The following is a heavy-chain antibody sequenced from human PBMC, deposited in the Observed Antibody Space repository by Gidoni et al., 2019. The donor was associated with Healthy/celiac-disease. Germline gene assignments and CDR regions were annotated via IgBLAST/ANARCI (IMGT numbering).Heavy chain of an antibody. CDR3: ARGPLGTDSSGWC. V-gene: IGHV3-21*01. CDR1: GFTFSSYS. Sequence: EVPLVASGGGWVTPGGSLSLPCAASGFTFSSYSRNWVRQAPGKGLEWVSSISSSSSYIYYADSVKGRFTISRDNDKNSLYLQMNSLRAEDTAVYYCARGPLGTDSSGWCWGQGTLVTVSS. J-gene: IGHJ4*02. D-gene: IGHD6-19*01. CDR2: ISSSSSYI.